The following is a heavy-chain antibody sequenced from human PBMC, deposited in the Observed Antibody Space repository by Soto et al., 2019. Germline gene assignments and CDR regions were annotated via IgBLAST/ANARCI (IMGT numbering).Heavy chain of an antibody. CDR2: IRSKAYGGTT. D-gene: IGHD5-18*01. CDR1: GFTFGDYA. Sequence: PGGSLRLSCTASGFTFGDYAMSWVRQAPGKGLEWVGFIRSKAYGGTTEYAASVKGRFTISRDDSKSIAYLQMNSLKTEDTAVYYCTRSVDTAMVMDYWGQGTLVTVSS. CDR3: TRSVDTAMVMDY. J-gene: IGHJ4*02. V-gene: IGHV3-49*04.